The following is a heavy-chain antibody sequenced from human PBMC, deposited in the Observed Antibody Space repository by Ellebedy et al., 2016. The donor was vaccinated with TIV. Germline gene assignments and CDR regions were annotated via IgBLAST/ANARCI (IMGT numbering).Heavy chain of an antibody. D-gene: IGHD4-11*01. Sequence: MPSETLSLTCTVSGYSISSGYYWGWMRQPPGKWLEWIGSIYHSGHTYYNPSLKSRVTISVDTSKNQFSLKLTSVTAADTALYYCARGGSQTTLLSVWGQGTMVTVSS. CDR2: IYHSGHT. CDR3: ARGGSQTTLLSV. V-gene: IGHV4-38-2*02. CDR1: GYSISSGYY. J-gene: IGHJ3*01.